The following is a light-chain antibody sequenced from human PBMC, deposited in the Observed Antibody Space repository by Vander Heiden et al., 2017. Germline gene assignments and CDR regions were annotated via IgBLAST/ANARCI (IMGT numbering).Light chain of an antibody. V-gene: IGKV1-5*03. CDR2: RAY. CDR3: QQYHSWT. Sequence: DIQMTQSPSTLSVSVGDTVTITCRASQSISYWLAWYQQKPGKAPKLLIYRAYSLDIGVPSRFSGSGSGTEFTLTISSLQPDDFATYYCQQYHSWTFGQGTKVEI. CDR1: QSISYW. J-gene: IGKJ1*01.